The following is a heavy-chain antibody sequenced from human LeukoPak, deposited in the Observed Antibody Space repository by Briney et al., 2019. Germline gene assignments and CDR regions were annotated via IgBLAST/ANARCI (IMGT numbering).Heavy chain of an antibody. CDR3: ARQRHVLLWFGELQD. V-gene: IGHV5-51*01. Sequence: NHGESLKISCKGSGYSFTSYWIGWVRQMPGKGLEWMGIIYPGDSDTRYSPSFQGQVTISADKSISTAYLQWSSLKASDTAMYYCARQRHVLLWFGELQDWGQGTLVTVSS. D-gene: IGHD3-10*01. CDR1: GYSFTSYW. J-gene: IGHJ4*02. CDR2: IYPGDSDT.